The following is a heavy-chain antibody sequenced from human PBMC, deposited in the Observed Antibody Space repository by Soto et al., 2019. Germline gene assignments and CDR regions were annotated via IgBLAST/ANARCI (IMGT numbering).Heavy chain of an antibody. CDR2: MSGSSSTT. D-gene: IGHD1-7*01. CDR3: AKNQERELPRVIDF. CDR1: GLTFSNYA. J-gene: IGHJ4*02. Sequence: GGSLRLSCATSGLTFSNYAMSWVRQAPGGGLEWVSSMSGSSSTTYYADSVRGRFTISRGRSKNTLYLQMSSLRAEDTALYYCAKNQERELPRVIDFWGQGTLVTVSS. V-gene: IGHV3-23*01.